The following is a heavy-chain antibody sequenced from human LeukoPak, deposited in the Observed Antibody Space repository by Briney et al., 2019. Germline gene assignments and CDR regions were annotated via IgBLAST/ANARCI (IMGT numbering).Heavy chain of an antibody. CDR1: GGSFSGYY. Sequence: SETLSLTCAVYGGSFSGYYWSWIRQPPGKGLEWIGEINHSGSTNYNPSLKSRVTLSVDTSKNQFSLELTSVTPADTAVYYCARDRGTATLPDKWGQGTLVTVSS. CDR3: ARDRGTATLPDK. CDR2: INHSGST. D-gene: IGHD1-1*01. V-gene: IGHV4-34*01. J-gene: IGHJ4*02.